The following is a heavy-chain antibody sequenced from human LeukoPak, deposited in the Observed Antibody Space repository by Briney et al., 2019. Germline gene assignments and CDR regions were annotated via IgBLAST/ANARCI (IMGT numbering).Heavy chain of an antibody. D-gene: IGHD2-15*01. CDR1: GYSFTSYW. V-gene: IGHV5-51*01. CDR2: IYPGDSHT. Sequence: GESLKISCKGSGYSFTSYWIGWVRQMPGKGLEWMGIIYPGDSHTIYSPSFQGQVTISADKSISTAYLQWSSLEASDTAIYYCASRSGGSYYYYMDVWGKGTTVIVSS. CDR3: ASRSGGSYYYYMDV. J-gene: IGHJ6*03.